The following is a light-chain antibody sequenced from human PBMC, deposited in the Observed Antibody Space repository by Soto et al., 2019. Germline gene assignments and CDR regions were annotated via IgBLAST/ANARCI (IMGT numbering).Light chain of an antibody. J-gene: IGKJ2*01. V-gene: IGKV3-20*01. CDR3: LQYGSSPPYT. Sequence: EVVLTQSPGTLSLSPGERATLSCRASQSVSNNYFAWYQQKPGQAPRLLIFGSTDRATGIPDRFSSSGSGTDFTLTISSREREDFAVYYCLQYGSSPPYTFGQGTKLEIK. CDR1: QSVSNNY. CDR2: GST.